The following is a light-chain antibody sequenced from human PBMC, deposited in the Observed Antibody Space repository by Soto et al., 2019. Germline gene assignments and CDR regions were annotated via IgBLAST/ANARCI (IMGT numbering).Light chain of an antibody. Sequence: QSVLTQPPSVSGTPGQDVTISCSGSSSNIGSNTVNWYQQFPGTAPKLLIYSDSQRPSGVPDRFSASKAGASASLAISGLQSEDEGDYYCAAWDASLGGFYVFGSGTKLTVL. CDR3: AAWDASLGGFYV. CDR2: SDS. V-gene: IGLV1-44*01. J-gene: IGLJ1*01. CDR1: SSNIGSNT.